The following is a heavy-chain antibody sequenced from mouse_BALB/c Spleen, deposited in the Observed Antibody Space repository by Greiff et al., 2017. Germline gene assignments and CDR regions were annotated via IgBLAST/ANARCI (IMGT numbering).Heavy chain of an antibody. J-gene: IGHJ4*01. CDR1: GYSFTGYF. D-gene: IGHD2-1*01. CDR2: INPYNGDT. CDR3: ARGGYGIFYAMDY. Sequence: EVKLMESGPELVKPGASVKISCKASGYSFTGYFMNWVMQSHGKSLEWIGRINPYNGDTFYNQKFKGKATLTVDKSSSTAHMELRSLASEDSAVYYCARGGYGIFYAMDYWGQGTSVTVSS. V-gene: IGHV1-20*02.